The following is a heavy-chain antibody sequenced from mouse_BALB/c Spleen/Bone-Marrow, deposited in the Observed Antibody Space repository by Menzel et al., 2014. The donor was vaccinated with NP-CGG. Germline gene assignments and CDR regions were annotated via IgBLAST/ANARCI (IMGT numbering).Heavy chain of an antibody. CDR3: ARRDYDEENFDY. CDR2: LSSGGSYT. D-gene: IGHD2-4*01. Sequence: EVHLVESGGDLVKPGGSLKLSCAASGFTFSSYGMSWVRPTPDKRLEWVATLSSGGSYTYYPDSVKGRFTISRDNAKNTLYLQMSSLKSEDTAMYYCARRDYDEENFDYWGQGTTLTVSS. V-gene: IGHV5-6*01. CDR1: GFTFSSYG. J-gene: IGHJ2*01.